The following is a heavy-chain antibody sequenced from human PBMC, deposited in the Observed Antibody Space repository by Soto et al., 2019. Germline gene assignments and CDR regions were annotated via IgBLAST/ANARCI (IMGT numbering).Heavy chain of an antibody. D-gene: IGHD1-26*01. J-gene: IGHJ6*04. CDR1: GFTVNSNY. CDR3: AKGDGFILAV. Sequence: EVQVLATGGGLIQPGGSLRLSCAASGFTVNSNYMSWVRQAPGEGLQWVSITNTGGTTYYADSVKGRFTVSRDNSKNTLYLQMISLRAEDTAVYYCAKGDGFILAVWGKGTTVSVSS. CDR2: TNTGGTT. V-gene: IGHV3-53*02.